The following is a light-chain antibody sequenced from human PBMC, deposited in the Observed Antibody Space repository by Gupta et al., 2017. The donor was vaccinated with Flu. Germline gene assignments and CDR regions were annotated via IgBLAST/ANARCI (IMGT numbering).Light chain of an antibody. CDR1: SSDVGRYNY. J-gene: IGLJ1*01. V-gene: IGLV2-14*01. CDR2: EVT. Sequence: QSALTQPASVSGSPGQSITISCTGTSSDVGRYNYVSWYQQHPGKAPNVIIYEVTSRPSGVSDRFSGSKSGSTASLTISGLRAEDEADYYCSSYTTSSTYVFGTGTKVTVL. CDR3: SSYTTSSTYV.